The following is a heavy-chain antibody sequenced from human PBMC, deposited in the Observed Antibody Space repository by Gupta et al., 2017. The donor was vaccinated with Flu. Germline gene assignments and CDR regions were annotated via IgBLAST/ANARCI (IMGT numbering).Heavy chain of an antibody. CDR3: AIMQGGEYY. CDR1: GFTFSSYG. Sequence: SGFTFSSYGMHWVRQAPGKGLEWVAVIWYDGSNKYYADSVKGRFTISRDNSKNTLDLQMNSLRAEDKDVYYCAIMQGGEYYWRQGTLVTVS. CDR2: IWYDGSNK. V-gene: IGHV3-33*01. D-gene: IGHD3-16*01. J-gene: IGHJ4*02.